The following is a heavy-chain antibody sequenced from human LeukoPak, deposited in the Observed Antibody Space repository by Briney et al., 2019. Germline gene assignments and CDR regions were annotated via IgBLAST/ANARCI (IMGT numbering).Heavy chain of an antibody. CDR2: IYYSGST. J-gene: IGHJ4*02. V-gene: IGHV4-59*01. CDR3: ARRNMPDSISWYYPADPRPGHFDY. Sequence: SETLSLTCTVSGGSISRYYWSWIRQPPGTGLEWIGYIYYSGSTNYNPSLKSRVTISVDTSKNQFSLKLSSVTAADTAVYYCARRNMPDSISWYYPADPRPGHFDYWGQGTLVTVSS. CDR1: GGSISRYY. D-gene: IGHD6-13*01.